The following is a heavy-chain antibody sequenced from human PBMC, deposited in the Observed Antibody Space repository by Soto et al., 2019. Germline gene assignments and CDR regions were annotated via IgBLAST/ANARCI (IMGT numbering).Heavy chain of an antibody. Sequence: SETLSLTCTVSGGSISSGGYYWSCIRQHPGKGLEWIVYIYYSGSTYYNPSIKSRVTISVDTSKNQFSQKLSSVTDADTAVYYCAGGGAYGMDVWGQGTTVTVSS. J-gene: IGHJ6*02. CDR2: IYYSGST. CDR3: AGGGAYGMDV. D-gene: IGHD3-16*01. V-gene: IGHV4-31*03. CDR1: GGSISSGGYY.